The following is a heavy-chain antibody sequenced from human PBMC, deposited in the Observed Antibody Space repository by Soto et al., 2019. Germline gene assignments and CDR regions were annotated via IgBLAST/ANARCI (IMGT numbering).Heavy chain of an antibody. CDR2: IYYSGST. Sequence: PSETLSLTCTVSGGSISSGGYYWSWIRQHPGKGLEWIGYIYYSGSTYYNPSLKSRVTISVDTSKNQFSLKLSSVTAADTAVYYCARDTAAAGYGMDVWGQGTTVTVS. CDR1: GGSISSGGYY. J-gene: IGHJ6*02. D-gene: IGHD6-13*01. CDR3: ARDTAAAGYGMDV. V-gene: IGHV4-31*03.